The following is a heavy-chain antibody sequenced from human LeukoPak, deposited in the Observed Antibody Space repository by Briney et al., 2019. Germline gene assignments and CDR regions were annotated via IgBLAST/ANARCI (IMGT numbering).Heavy chain of an antibody. CDR2: LSYDGSAK. J-gene: IGHJ6*03. Sequence: GGSLRLSCVASVFNFGNYAMHWVRQAPGEGLEWVAVLSYDGSAKYNADSVKGRFTISRDKSKNTLSLQMNSLKPEDTAVFYCARSGSSRWVYYYHNYTDVWGKGTTVTASS. V-gene: IGHV3-30*04. CDR1: VFNFGNYA. D-gene: IGHD6-19*01. CDR3: ARSGSSRWVYYYHNYTDV.